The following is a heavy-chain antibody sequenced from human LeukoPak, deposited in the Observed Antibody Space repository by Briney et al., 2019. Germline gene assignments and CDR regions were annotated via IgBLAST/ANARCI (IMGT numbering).Heavy chain of an antibody. CDR3: ARDLQSTGTTYDAFDI. CDR2: IIPIFGTA. J-gene: IGHJ3*02. V-gene: IGHV1-69*13. CDR1: GGTFSSYA. Sequence: GASVKVSCKASGGTFSSYAISWVRQAPGQGLEWMGGIIPIFGTANYAQKFQGRVTITADESTSTAYMELSSLRSEDTAVYYCARDLQSTGTTYDAFDIWGQGTMVTVSS. D-gene: IGHD1-7*01.